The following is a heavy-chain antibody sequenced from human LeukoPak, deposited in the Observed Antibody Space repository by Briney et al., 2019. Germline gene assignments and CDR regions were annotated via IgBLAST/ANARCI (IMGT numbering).Heavy chain of an antibody. V-gene: IGHV1-18*01. D-gene: IGHD4-17*01. CDR1: GYTFTSYG. J-gene: IGHJ1*01. CDR2: ISAYNGNT. Sequence: ASVKVSCKASGYTFTSYGISWVRQAPGQGLEWMGRISAYNGNTNYAQKLQGRVTMTTDTSTSTAYMELRSLRSDDTAVYYCASFGDDDYGDYGEYFQHWGQGTLVTVSS. CDR3: ASFGDDDYGDYGEYFQH.